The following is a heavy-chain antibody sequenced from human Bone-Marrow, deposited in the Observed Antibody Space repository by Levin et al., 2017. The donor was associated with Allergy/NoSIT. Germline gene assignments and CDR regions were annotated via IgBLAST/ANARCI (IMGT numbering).Heavy chain of an antibody. D-gene: IGHD2-21*01. Sequence: GESLKISCAASGFIFTSSAMSWVRQAPGKGLEWVSSISASDDSTFYTDSVKGRLTISRDNSKNTIYLQMNSLRGEDTAVYYCAREKVTMVVEIIESYFDLWGQGTLVTVSS. J-gene: IGHJ4*02. CDR2: ISASDDST. CDR3: AREKVTMVVEIIESYFDL. CDR1: GFIFTSSA. V-gene: IGHV3-23*01.